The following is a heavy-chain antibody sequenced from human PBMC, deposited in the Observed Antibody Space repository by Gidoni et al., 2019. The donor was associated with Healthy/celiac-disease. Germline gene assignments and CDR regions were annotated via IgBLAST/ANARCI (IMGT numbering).Heavy chain of an antibody. CDR3: ATGLASIAARPGY. CDR2: ISGNSGSI. Sequence: EVQLVESGGGLVQPGRSLRLSCAASGFPFDDYAMHWVRQAPGKGLEWVSGISGNSGSIGYADSVKGRFTISRDNAKNSLYLQMNSLRAEDTALYYCATGLASIAARPGYWGQGTLVTVSS. J-gene: IGHJ4*02. CDR1: GFPFDDYA. D-gene: IGHD6-6*01. V-gene: IGHV3-9*01.